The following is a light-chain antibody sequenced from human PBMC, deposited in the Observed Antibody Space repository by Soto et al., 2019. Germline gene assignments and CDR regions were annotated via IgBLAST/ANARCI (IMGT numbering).Light chain of an antibody. CDR1: QGLSSNY. Sequence: EIVLTQSPGTLSLSPGERATLSCRASQGLSSNYLAWYQQRPGQAPRLLIYGASSRATGIPERFSGSGSATVSTLTISRLEPEDLAVHRRQPYGNSPPTFGGGTKVEI. CDR3: QPYGNSPPT. CDR2: GAS. J-gene: IGKJ4*01. V-gene: IGKV3-20*01.